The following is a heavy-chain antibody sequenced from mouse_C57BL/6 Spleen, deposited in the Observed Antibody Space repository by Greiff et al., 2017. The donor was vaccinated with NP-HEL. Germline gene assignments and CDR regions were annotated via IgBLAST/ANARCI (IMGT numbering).Heavy chain of an antibody. CDR2: INPSNGGT. CDR3: ARAGYYGGAWFAY. V-gene: IGHV1-53*01. CDR1: GNTFTSYW. D-gene: IGHD1-1*01. J-gene: IGHJ3*01. Sequence: QVQLQQPGTELVKPGASVKLSCKASGNTFTSYWMHWVKQRPGQGLEWIGNINPSNGGTNYNEKFKSKATLTVDKSSSTAYMQLSSLTSEDSAVYYCARAGYYGGAWFAYWGQGTLVTVSA.